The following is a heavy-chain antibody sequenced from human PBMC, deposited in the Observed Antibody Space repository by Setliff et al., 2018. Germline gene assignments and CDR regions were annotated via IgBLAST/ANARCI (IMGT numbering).Heavy chain of an antibody. V-gene: IGHV4-59*11. D-gene: IGHD5-18*01. CDR3: ARGRGYSYEYYFDY. Sequence: SETLSLTCTVSGYSISSGHYWGWIRQSPGKGLEWIGYIYYSGSTNYNPSLKSRVTISVDTSKNQFSLKLSSVTAADTAVYYCARGRGYSYEYYFDYWGQGTLVTVSS. CDR2: IYYSGST. J-gene: IGHJ4*02. CDR1: GYSISSGHY.